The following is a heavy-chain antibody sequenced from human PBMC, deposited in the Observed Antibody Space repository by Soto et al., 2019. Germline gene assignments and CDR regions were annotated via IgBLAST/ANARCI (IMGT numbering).Heavy chain of an antibody. CDR1: GDSVTSDSDY. V-gene: IGHV4-61*01. CDR3: ARGVGFGYYYYHMDL. CDR2: IYYSGSA. J-gene: IGHJ6*02. D-gene: IGHD3-10*01. Sequence: PSETLSLTCTVSGDSVTSDSDYWSWIRQPPGKGLEWIGYIYYSGSADYNPSLGSRVTISIDTSKNQFSLKLTSVTAADTAVYYCARGVGFGYYYYHMDLWGQGTTVTVSS.